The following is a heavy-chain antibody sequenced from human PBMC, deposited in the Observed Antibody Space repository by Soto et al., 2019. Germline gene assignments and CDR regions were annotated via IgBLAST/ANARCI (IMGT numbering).Heavy chain of an antibody. CDR1: GVTCVGYG. CDR3: ARATGGRNWFDP. V-gene: IGHV3-74*01. Sequence: VRFLRLSCAASGVTCVGYGLHWVRQAPGKGLVWVSRINSDGSSTSYAASVKGRFTISRDNAKNTLYLQMNSLRAEDTAVYYCARATGGRNWFDPWGQGTLVTVFS. D-gene: IGHD3-16*01. J-gene: IGHJ5*02. CDR2: INSDGSST.